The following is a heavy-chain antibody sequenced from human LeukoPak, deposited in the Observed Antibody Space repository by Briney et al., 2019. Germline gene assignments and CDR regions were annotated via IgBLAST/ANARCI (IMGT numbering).Heavy chain of an antibody. D-gene: IGHD5/OR15-5a*01. CDR2: IIPILGIA. CDR1: GGTFSSYA. CDR3: AYSPGGVDIVSNYFDY. V-gene: IGHV1-69*04. J-gene: IGHJ4*02. Sequence: ASVKVSCKASGGTFSSYAISWVRRAPGQGLEWMGRIIPILGIANYAQKFQGRVTITADKSTSTAYMELSSLRSEDTAVYYCAYSPGGVDIVSNYFDYWGQGTLVTVSS.